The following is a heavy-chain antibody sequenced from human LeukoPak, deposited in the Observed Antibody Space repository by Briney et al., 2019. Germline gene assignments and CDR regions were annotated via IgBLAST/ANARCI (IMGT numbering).Heavy chain of an antibody. Sequence: GGPLRLSCGPSGFTFNSYSMSWVRQAPRKGVEWVSAIIGCGGKTLYAHSVKGRFTISRDNSKEALYLQVNSLRGEDTAVYYCAKDRWVGELPDYWGQGTLVTVSS. CDR3: AKDRWVGELPDY. CDR1: GFTFNSYS. J-gene: IGHJ4*02. D-gene: IGHD1-26*01. CDR2: IIGCGGKT. V-gene: IGHV3-23*01.